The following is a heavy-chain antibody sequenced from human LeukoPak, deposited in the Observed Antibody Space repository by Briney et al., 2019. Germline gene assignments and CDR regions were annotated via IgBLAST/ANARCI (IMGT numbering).Heavy chain of an antibody. D-gene: IGHD2-15*01. J-gene: IGHJ4*02. CDR3: AKDGWSGCSGGSCYSLPPYYFDY. Sequence: GGSLRLSCAASGFTFSSYAMSWVRQAPGKGLEWVSAISGSGGSTYYADSVKGRFTISGDNSKNTLYLQMNSLRAEDTAVYYCAKDGWSGCSGGSCYSLPPYYFDYWGQGTLVTVSS. V-gene: IGHV3-23*01. CDR2: ISGSGGST. CDR1: GFTFSSYA.